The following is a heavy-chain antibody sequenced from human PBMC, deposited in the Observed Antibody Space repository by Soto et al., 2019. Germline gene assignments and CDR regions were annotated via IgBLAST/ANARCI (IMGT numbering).Heavy chain of an antibody. CDR2: IYWDDDK. D-gene: IGHD3-10*01. J-gene: IGHJ4*02. Sequence: QITLKESGPPLVKPTQTLTLTCTFSGFSLSTSGVGVGWIRQPPGKALEWLALIYWDDDKRYSPSLKSRLTITEDTSKNQVVLTITNMDPVDTATYYCAHRRSYGSGSYFDDWGQGTLVTVSS. V-gene: IGHV2-5*02. CDR1: GFSLSTSGVG. CDR3: AHRRSYGSGSYFDD.